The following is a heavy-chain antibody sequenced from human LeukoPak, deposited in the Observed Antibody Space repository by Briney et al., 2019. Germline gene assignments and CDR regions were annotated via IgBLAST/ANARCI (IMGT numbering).Heavy chain of an antibody. D-gene: IGHD5-18*01. CDR1: GGSFSGYY. Sequence: SETLSLTCAVYGGSFSGYYWSWIRQPPGKGLEWIGEINHSGSTNYNPSLKSRVTISVDTSKNQFSLKLSSVTAADTAVYYCVRVTPILNGYLGYSYGLVDYWGQGTLVTVSS. V-gene: IGHV4-34*01. CDR2: INHSGST. J-gene: IGHJ4*02. CDR3: VRVTPILNGYLGYSYGLVDY.